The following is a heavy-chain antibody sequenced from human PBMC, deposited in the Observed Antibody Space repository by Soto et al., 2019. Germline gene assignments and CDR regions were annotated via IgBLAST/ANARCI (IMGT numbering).Heavy chain of an antibody. CDR2: IYSGGNT. D-gene: IGHD6-13*01. V-gene: IGHV3-66*01. Sequence: PGGSLRLSCAASGXTVSNNYMSWVRQAPGKGLEWVSVIYSGGNTYYADSVKGRFTISRDNSKNTLYLLMNSLRADDTALYYCARGSYSTNWYLGHWGQGTLVTVSS. J-gene: IGHJ4*02. CDR1: GXTVSNNY. CDR3: ARGSYSTNWYLGH.